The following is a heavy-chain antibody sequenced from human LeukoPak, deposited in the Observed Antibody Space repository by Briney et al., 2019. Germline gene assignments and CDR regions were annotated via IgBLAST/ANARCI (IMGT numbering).Heavy chain of an antibody. J-gene: IGHJ4*02. CDR3: ARVTTIFGVVIPPFDY. V-gene: IGHV1-69*01. CDR2: IIPIFGTA. Sequence: SVRVSCKASGGTFSSYAISWVRPAPGQGLEWMGGIIPIFGTANYAQKFRGRVTITADESTSTAYMELSSLRSDDTAVYYCARVTTIFGVVIPPFDYWGQGTLVTVSS. CDR1: GGTFSSYA. D-gene: IGHD3-3*01.